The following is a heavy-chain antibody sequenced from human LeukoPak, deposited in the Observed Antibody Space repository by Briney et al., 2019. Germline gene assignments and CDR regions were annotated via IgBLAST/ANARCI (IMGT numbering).Heavy chain of an antibody. J-gene: IGHJ4*02. V-gene: IGHV3-23*01. CDR2: ISDSGGST. Sequence: GGSLRLSCAASGFTFSNYAMSWVRQAPGKGLEWVSTISDSGGSTYYADSVKGRFTISRDNSKNTLYLQMNSLRAEDTAVYYCAKDRVPLAARPLHFDYWGQGTLVTVSS. CDR1: GFTFSNYA. CDR3: AKDRVPLAARPLHFDY. D-gene: IGHD6-6*01.